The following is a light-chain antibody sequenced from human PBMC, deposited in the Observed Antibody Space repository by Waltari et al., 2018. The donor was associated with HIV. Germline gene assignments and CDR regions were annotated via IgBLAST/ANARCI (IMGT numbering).Light chain of an antibody. V-gene: IGLV1-40*01. CDR2: QNI. J-gene: IGLJ2*01. CDR3: QSYDRRLMWV. CDR1: SSNIGAGYD. Sequence: HSLLTQPPSVSGAPGQRVTISCTGSSSNIGAGYDVHWYQKYPGTAPKLLIFQNINRPSGVPDRFSGSKSVTAASLFITGLQAEDEADYYCQSYDRRLMWVFGGGTSLTV.